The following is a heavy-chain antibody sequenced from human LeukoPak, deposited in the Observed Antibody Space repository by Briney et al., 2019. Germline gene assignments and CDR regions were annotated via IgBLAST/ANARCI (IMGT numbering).Heavy chain of an antibody. Sequence: SETLSLACAVYGGSFSGYYWSWIRQPPGKGLEWIGEINHSGSTNYNPSLKSRVTISVDTSKNQFSLKLSSVTAADTAVYYCARDIRGRSTAGAFDIWGQGTMVTVSS. J-gene: IGHJ3*02. CDR1: GGSFSGYY. CDR3: ARDIRGRSTAGAFDI. CDR2: INHSGST. D-gene: IGHD3-10*01. V-gene: IGHV4-34*01.